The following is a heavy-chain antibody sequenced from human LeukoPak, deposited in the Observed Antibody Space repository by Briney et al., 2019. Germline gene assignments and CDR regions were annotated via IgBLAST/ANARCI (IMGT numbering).Heavy chain of an antibody. CDR1: GFTFSSYW. CDR2: INSDGSST. V-gene: IGHV3-74*01. D-gene: IGHD3-10*01. J-gene: IGHJ5*02. CDR3: ARDFPERRYGSGSYYNGENWFDP. Sequence: GGSLRLSCAASGFTFSSYWMHWVRQAPGKGLVWVSRINSDGSSTSYADSVKGRFTISRDNAKNTLYLQMNSLRAEDTAVYYCARDFPERRYGSGSYYNGENWFDPWGQGTLVTVSS.